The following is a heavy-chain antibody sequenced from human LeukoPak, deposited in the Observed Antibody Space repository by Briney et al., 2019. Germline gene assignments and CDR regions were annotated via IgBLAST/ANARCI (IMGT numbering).Heavy chain of an antibody. CDR2: IWYDGSNK. J-gene: IGHJ4*02. CDR1: GFTFGSYG. D-gene: IGHD2-2*01. CDR3: AKAACSSTSCYFYFDY. Sequence: GRSLRLSCAASGFTFGSYGMHWVRQAPGKGLEWVAVIWYDGSNKYYADSVKGRFTISRDNSKNTLYLQMNSLRAEDTAVYYCAKAACSSTSCYFYFDYWGQGTLVTVSS. V-gene: IGHV3-33*06.